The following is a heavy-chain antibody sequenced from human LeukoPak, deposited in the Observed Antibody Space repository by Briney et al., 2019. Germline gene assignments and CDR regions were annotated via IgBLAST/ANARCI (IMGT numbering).Heavy chain of an antibody. CDR2: IRYDGSNK. D-gene: IGHD1-26*01. V-gene: IGHV3-30*02. CDR3: AKEWELTY. Sequence: SGGSLRLSCAASGFTFSSYGIHWVRQAPGKGLEWVAFIRYDGSNKYHADSVKGRFTISRDNSKNTVYLQMNSLRAEDTAMYHCAKEWELTYWGQGTLVTVSS. CDR1: GFTFSSYG. J-gene: IGHJ4*02.